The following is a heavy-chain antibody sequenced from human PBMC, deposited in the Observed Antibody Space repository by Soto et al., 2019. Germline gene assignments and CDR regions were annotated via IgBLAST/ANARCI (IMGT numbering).Heavy chain of an antibody. CDR3: ARDLTYGRSHIGLYGMYV. CDR1: GFTFSSYG. CDR2: IWYDGSNK. J-gene: IGHJ6*02. Sequence: LRLSWAAAGFTFSSYGMHWVRQAPGKGLEWVAVIWYDGSNKYYADSVKGRFTISRDNSKNTLYLQMNSLRAEDTAVYYCARDLTYGRSHIGLYGMYVWGQGTTVTVSS. D-gene: IGHD3-16*01. V-gene: IGHV3-33*01.